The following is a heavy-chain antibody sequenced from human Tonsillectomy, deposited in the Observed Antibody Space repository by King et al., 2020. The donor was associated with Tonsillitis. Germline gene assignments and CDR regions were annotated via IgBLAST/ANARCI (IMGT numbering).Heavy chain of an antibody. CDR3: ARAYDILTGYNSNWFDP. CDR1: GFSFSTHS. CDR2: IWYDGSLK. V-gene: IGHV3-33*08. J-gene: IGHJ5*02. Sequence: VQLVESGGGVVQPGRSLRLACAASGFSFSTHSMHWVRQAPGKGLEWVAFIWYDGSLKYYAVSVKGRFTISRDNSKNTLYLQINSLRAEDTAVYYCARAYDILTGYNSNWFDPWGQGTLVTVSS. D-gene: IGHD3-9*01.